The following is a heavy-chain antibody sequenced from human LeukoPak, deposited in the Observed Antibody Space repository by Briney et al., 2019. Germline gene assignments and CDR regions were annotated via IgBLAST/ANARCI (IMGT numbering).Heavy chain of an antibody. Sequence: GGSLRLSCAASGFTFSSYAMSWVRQAPGKGLEWVSAISGSTGNTYYADSVKGRFTISRDNSKNTLYLQINSLRAEDTAVYYCAKGAGSSWYYDYYYYMDVWGKGTTVTVSS. CDR3: AKGAGSSWYYDYYYYMDV. V-gene: IGHV3-23*01. D-gene: IGHD6-13*01. J-gene: IGHJ6*03. CDR2: ISGSTGNT. CDR1: GFTFSSYA.